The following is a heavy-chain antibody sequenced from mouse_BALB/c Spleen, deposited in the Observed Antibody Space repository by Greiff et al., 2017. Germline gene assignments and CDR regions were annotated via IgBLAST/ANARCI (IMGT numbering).Heavy chain of an antibody. CDR1: GYTFTSYY. D-gene: IGHD1-1*01. V-gene: IGHV1S56*01. CDR3: ARSIYYYGSSPYYAMDY. CDR2: IYPGDGST. J-gene: IGHJ4*01. Sequence: VKLVESGPELVKPGASVKMSCKASGYTFTSYYIHWVKQRPGQGLEWIGWIYPGDGSTKYNEKFKGKTTLTADKSSSTAYMLLSSLTSEDSAIYFCARSIYYYGSSPYYAMDYWGQGTSVTVSS.